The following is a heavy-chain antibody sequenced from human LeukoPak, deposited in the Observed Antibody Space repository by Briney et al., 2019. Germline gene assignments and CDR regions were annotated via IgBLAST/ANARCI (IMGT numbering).Heavy chain of an antibody. V-gene: IGHV3-15*01. Sequence: GGSLRLSCAASGFTFSNAWMSWVRQAPGKGLEWVGRIKCKTDGGTTDYAAPVKGRFTISRDDSKDTLYLQMNSLKTEDTAVYYCTTSKPLGWELLGLDYWGQGTLVTVSS. CDR1: GFTFSNAW. J-gene: IGHJ4*02. CDR2: IKCKTDGGTT. CDR3: TTSKPLGWELLGLDY. D-gene: IGHD1-26*01.